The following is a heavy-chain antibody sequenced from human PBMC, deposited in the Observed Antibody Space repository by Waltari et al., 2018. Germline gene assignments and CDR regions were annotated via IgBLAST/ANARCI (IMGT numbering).Heavy chain of an antibody. CDR1: GDTFSGYA. CDR2: IVPLFGTA. V-gene: IGHV1-69*05. CDR3: ARGGARHYDSSGYYDFDS. D-gene: IGHD3-22*01. J-gene: IGHJ4*02. Sequence: QVQLVQSGAEVKKPGSSVKVSCKASGDTFSGYAMGWVGQAPGQGLEWMGGIVPLFGTAKYAHNFQDRLTITTDEFTTTAYMELSGLGSEDTAVYFCARGGARHYDSSGYYDFDSWGQGTQVSVSS.